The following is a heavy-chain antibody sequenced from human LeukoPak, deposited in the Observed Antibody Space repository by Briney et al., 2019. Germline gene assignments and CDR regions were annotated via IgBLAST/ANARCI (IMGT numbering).Heavy chain of an antibody. CDR3: ARETMLAGFPSALGFNY. CDR2: IYGSGNT. D-gene: IGHD3-16*01. Sequence: SETLSLTCTVAGASISSWYGSWIRQPPGKGLEWIGNIYGSGNTNYNPSLKSRVSMSLDTSKNQVSLNLTSVTAAHTATYFCARETMLAGFPSALGFNYWGQGILVIVSS. J-gene: IGHJ4*02. V-gene: IGHV4-59*12. CDR1: GASISSWY.